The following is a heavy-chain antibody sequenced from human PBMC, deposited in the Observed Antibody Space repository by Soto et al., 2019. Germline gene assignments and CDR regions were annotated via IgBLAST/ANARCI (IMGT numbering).Heavy chain of an antibody. D-gene: IGHD1-26*01. CDR1: DGYISGYF. CDR2: IHYSGTT. V-gene: IGHV4-59*08. J-gene: IGHJ4*02. Sequence: SETLSLTCLVSDGYISGYFWSWIRQPPGKGLEWIGYIHYSGTTNYNPSLKSRVTMSVDTSKNQFSLKLSSVTAADTAVYYCARRYGSAIDYWGQGTLVTVSS. CDR3: ARRYGSAIDY.